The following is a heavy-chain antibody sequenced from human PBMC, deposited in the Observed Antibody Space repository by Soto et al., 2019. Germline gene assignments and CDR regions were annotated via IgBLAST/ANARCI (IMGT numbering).Heavy chain of an antibody. CDR1: GYTFRTSF. CDR3: ARSAYNTRPADGFDI. Sequence: QVQLVQSGAEVKKPGTSVTVSCRTSGYTFRTSFMNWVRQAPGQGPEWMGMINPGGASTTYAQKYQCRITMTRDTSTSTDYVELSGLTSEDTAVYYCARSAYNTRPADGFDIWGQGTMVTVSS. J-gene: IGHJ3*02. CDR2: INPGGAST. V-gene: IGHV1-46*01. D-gene: IGHD1-1*01.